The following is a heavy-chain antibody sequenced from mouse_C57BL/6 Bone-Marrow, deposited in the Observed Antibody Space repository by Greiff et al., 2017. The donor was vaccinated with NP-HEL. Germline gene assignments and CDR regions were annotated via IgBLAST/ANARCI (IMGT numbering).Heavy chain of an antibody. J-gene: IGHJ4*01. D-gene: IGHD2-5*01. Sequence: EVKVVESGGGLVQPGGSMKLSCAASGFTFSNYCMNWVRQSPEKGLEWVAQIRLKSDNYATHYAESVKGRFTISRDDSKSSVYLQMNNLRAEDTGSYYCTSYYSSYYAMDYWGQGTSVTVSS. CDR1: GFTFSNYC. CDR3: TSYYSSYYAMDY. CDR2: IRLKSDNYAT. V-gene: IGHV6-3*01.